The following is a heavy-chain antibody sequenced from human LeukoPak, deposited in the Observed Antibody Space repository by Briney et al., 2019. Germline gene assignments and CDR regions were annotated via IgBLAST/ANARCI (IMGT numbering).Heavy chain of an antibody. D-gene: IGHD2-21*02. J-gene: IGHJ6*04. CDR2: LTTNGGI. V-gene: IGHV4-4*07. CDR3: TTDQRDSRMDV. Sequence: SETLSLTCSVSGAYINNYHWSWIRQPAGKGLEWIGRLTTNGGINYNPSLKSRVTMSLDTPRNQFSLKLSSVTAADTAIYYCTTDQRDSRMDVWGKGTTVTVSS. CDR1: GAYINNYH.